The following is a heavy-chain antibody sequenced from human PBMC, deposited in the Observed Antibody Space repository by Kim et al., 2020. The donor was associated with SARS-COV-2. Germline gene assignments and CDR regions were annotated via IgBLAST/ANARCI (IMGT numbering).Heavy chain of an antibody. CDR1: GFTFSRFA. CDR3: AKARPEIKIFGVVRTSGDYYYGMDV. CDR2: ISGSTGKT. V-gene: IGHV3-23*01. J-gene: IGHJ6*02. D-gene: IGHD3-3*01. Sequence: GGSLRLSCAASGFTFSRFAMSWVRQAPGKGLEWVSTISGSTGKTFYADSLKGRFIISRDNSKNTLFLQMKILTAEDTATYYCAKARPEIKIFGVVRTSGDYYYGMDVWGQGTTVTVSS.